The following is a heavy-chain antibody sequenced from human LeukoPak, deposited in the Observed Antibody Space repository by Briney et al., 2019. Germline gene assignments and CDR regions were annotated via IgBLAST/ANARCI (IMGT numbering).Heavy chain of an antibody. V-gene: IGHV4-30-2*01. CDR1: GGSISSGGYS. J-gene: IGHJ2*01. CDR3: ASEDGGNSGWYFDL. CDR2: IYHSGST. Sequence: PSQTLSLTCAVSGGSISSGGYSWSWIRQPPGKGLEWIGYIYHSGSTYYNPSLKSRVNISVDRSKNQFSLKLSSVTAADTAVYYCASEDGGNSGWYFDLWGRGTLVTVSS. D-gene: IGHD4-23*01.